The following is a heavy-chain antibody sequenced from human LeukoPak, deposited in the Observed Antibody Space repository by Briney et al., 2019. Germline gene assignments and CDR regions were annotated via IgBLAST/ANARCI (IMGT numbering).Heavy chain of an antibody. V-gene: IGHV4-59*12. CDR2: IYHTGTT. Sequence: SETLSLTCSVSGGSIISYYWSWNRQPPGRGLEWIGYIYHTGTTNYNPSLKSRVTISVNTSSNQLSLRLNSVTAADTAVYYCARGSGWCSSSTCYSFDYWGQGSLVTVSS. CDR1: GGSIISYY. J-gene: IGHJ4*02. CDR3: ARGSGWCSSSTCYSFDY. D-gene: IGHD2-2*01.